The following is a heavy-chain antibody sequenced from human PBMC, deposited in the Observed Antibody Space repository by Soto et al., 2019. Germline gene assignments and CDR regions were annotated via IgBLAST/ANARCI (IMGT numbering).Heavy chain of an antibody. V-gene: IGHV3-15*07. CDR2: IKSKTDGGTT. D-gene: IGHD3-10*01. Sequence: EVQLVESGGGLVKPGGSLRLSCAASGFTFSNAWMNWVRQAPGKGLEWVGRIKSKTDGGTTDYAAPVKGRFTISRDDSKNTLYLQMNSLKTEDTAVYYCTPTARGSGGYGAYYYYGMDVWGQGTTVTVSS. CDR1: GFTFSNAW. J-gene: IGHJ6*02. CDR3: TPTARGSGGYGAYYYYGMDV.